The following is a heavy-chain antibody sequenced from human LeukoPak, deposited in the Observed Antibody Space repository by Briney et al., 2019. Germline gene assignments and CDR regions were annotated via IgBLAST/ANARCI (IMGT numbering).Heavy chain of an antibody. D-gene: IGHD3-22*01. Sequence: PGGSLRLSCAVSGITVSNYGMSWVRQAPGKGPEWAAGISGSGGSAHYADAVKGRFTISRDNPKNTLYLQMNSLRVEDTAVYFCAKRGVVIRVILVGFHKEAYYFDSWGQGALVTVSS. CDR2: ISGSGGSA. J-gene: IGHJ4*02. CDR3: AKRGVVIRVILVGFHKEAYYFDS. CDR1: GITVSNYG. V-gene: IGHV3-23*01.